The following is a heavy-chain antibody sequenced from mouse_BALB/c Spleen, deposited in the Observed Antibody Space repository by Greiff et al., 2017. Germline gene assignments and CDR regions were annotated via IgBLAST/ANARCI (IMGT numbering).Heavy chain of an antibody. CDR1: GYTFTSYV. V-gene: IGHV1-14*01. D-gene: IGHD4-1*02. CDR3: AINWEADAMDY. CDR2: INPYNDGT. J-gene: IGHJ4*01. Sequence: EVKLMESGPELVKPGASVKMSCKASGYTFTSYVMHWVKQKPGQCLEWIGYINPYNDGTKYNEKFKGKATLTSDKSSSTAYMELSSLTSEDSAVYYCAINWEADAMDYWGQGTSGTVSS.